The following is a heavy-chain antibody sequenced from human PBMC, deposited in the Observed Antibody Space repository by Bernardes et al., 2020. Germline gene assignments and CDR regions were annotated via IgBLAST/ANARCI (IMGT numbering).Heavy chain of an antibody. V-gene: IGHV2-5*02. CDR3: AHSRGLRAARYFDY. D-gene: IGHD6-6*01. CDR2: IYWDDDK. J-gene: IGHJ4*02. Sequence: SGPTLVKPTQTLTLTCTFSGFSLSTSGVGLGWIRQPPGKALEWLALIYWDDDKRYSPSLKSRLTITKDTSKNQVVLTMTNMDPVDTATYYCAHSRGLRAARYFDYWGQGTLVTVSS. CDR1: GFSLSTSGVG.